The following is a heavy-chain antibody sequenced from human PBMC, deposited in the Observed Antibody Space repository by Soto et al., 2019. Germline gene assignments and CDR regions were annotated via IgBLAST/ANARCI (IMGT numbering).Heavy chain of an antibody. J-gene: IGHJ4*01. V-gene: IGHV1-2*02. CDR2: VDPRSGAT. D-gene: IGHD4-17*01. CDR1: GYTFTAYY. CDR3: ATDDYGAYAY. Sequence: GASVKVSCKPFGYTFTAYYIHWVRQAPGHGLECLGWVDPRSGATNYAQRFQGRVIMTRDTSVNTVSMELSRLTSDDTAVYYCATDDYGAYAYWG.